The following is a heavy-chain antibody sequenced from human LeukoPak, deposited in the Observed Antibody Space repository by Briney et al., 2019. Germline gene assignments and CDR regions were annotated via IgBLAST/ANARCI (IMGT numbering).Heavy chain of an antibody. D-gene: IGHD6-13*01. CDR2: INSGGTPI. Sequence: SGGSLRLSCAASGFILSNYEMNWVRQAPGKGLEWISYINSGGTPIYYADSVKGRFTMSRDYAKNSLYLQMNSLRAEDTAVYYCARDRVRERSYSSNRDYYYYYYMDVWGKGTTVTISS. J-gene: IGHJ6*03. CDR1: GFILSNYE. CDR3: ARDRVRERSYSSNRDYYYYYYMDV. V-gene: IGHV3-48*03.